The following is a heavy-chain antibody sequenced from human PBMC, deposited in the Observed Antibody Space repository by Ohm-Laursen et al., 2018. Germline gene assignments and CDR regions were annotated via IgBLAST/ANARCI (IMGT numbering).Heavy chain of an antibody. D-gene: IGHD3-22*01. J-gene: IGHJ4*02. CDR3: ASNNDSSGYYLGY. V-gene: IGHV4-59*01. CDR2: IYNSGST. CDR1: GGSISSYC. Sequence: SQTLSLTWTVSGGSISSYCWSWIRQPPGKGLEWIGYIYNSGSTNYNPSLKSRVTISVDTSKNQFSLKLSSVTAADTAVYYCASNNDSSGYYLGYWGQGTLVTVSS.